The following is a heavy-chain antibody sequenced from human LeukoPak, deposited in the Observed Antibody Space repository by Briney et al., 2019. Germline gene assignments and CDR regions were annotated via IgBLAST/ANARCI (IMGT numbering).Heavy chain of an antibody. D-gene: IGHD1-26*01. J-gene: IGHJ6*03. Sequence: SETLSLTCLVSGGSIRSGNYYWGWIRQPPGKGLEWIGSIYYTGSTYNNPSLKTRVTMSVDTSKNQFSLNLNSVTAADTAVYYCARDPYSGGYGDYYYYYMDLWGQGTTVTISS. CDR3: ARDPYSGGYGDYYYYYMDL. CDR1: GGSIRSGNYY. V-gene: IGHV4-39*07. CDR2: IYYTGST.